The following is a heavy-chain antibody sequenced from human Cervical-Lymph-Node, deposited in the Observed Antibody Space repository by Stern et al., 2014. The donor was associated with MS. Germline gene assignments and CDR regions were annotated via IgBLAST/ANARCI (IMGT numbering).Heavy chain of an antibody. Sequence: QVQLVQSGAEVKKPGASVKVSCKTSGYTFTSDDINWVRQASGQGLEWMGWMNPDSGDTGYAQKFQGRLTITRDTSISTAYMELTTQRSEDTAVYYCTKAWDSWGQGTLVIVSS. V-gene: IGHV1-8*01. J-gene: IGHJ4*02. CDR2: MNPDSGDT. CDR1: GYTFTSDD. CDR3: TKAWDS.